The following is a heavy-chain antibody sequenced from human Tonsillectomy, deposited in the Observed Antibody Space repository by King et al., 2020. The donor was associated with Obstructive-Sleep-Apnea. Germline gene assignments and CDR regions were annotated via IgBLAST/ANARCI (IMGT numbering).Heavy chain of an antibody. CDR2: SSGSGGST. V-gene: IGHV3-23*04. CDR3: AKAVSGTKQIFDY. D-gene: IGHD3-22*01. CDR1: GFTFSSYA. Sequence: DVQLVESGGGLVQPGGSLRLSCAASGFTFSSYAMSWVRQAPGKGLEWVSTSSGSGGSTYYADSVKGRLTIARDNSKNKLYLQMNSLRAEDTAVYYCAKAVSGTKQIFDYWGQGTLVTVSS. J-gene: IGHJ4*02.